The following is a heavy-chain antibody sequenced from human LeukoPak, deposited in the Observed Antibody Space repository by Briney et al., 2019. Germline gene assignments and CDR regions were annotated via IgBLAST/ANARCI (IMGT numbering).Heavy chain of an antibody. CDR2: ISDSGGST. V-gene: IGHV3-23*01. D-gene: IGHD6-13*01. J-gene: IGHJ1*01. CDR1: GFTFSSYA. Sequence: GGSLRLSCAASGFTFSSYAMSWVRQAPGKGLEWVSAISDSGGSTYYADSVKGRFTISRDNSKNTLYLQMNSLRAEDTAVYYCAKGPPTSYSSSWQEYFQHWGQGTLVTVSS. CDR3: AKGPPTSYSSSWQEYFQH.